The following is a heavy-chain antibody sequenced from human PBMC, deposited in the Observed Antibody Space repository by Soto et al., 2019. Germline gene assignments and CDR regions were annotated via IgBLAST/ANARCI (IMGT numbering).Heavy chain of an antibody. J-gene: IGHJ4*02. CDR3: AKTRGYSYGYSSFDY. Sequence: ASVKVSCKASGGTFSSYAISWVRQAPGQGLGWMGGIIPIFGTANYAQKFQGRVTITADESTSTAYMELSSLRSEDTAVYYCAKTRGYSYGYSSFDYWGQGTLVTVSS. V-gene: IGHV1-69*13. CDR1: GGTFSSYA. CDR2: IIPIFGTA. D-gene: IGHD5-18*01.